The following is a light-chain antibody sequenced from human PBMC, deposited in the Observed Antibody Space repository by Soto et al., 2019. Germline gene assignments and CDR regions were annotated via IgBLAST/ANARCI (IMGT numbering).Light chain of an antibody. Sequence: EIVLTQSPATLSLSPGERVTLSCRASQSVSSCLAWYQQKPGQAPRLLIYDASNRATGIPARFSGSGSGTDFTLTISSLEPEDFAVYYCQQRSNWPPSWTFGQGTKVDIK. J-gene: IGKJ1*01. CDR2: DAS. CDR3: QQRSNWPPSWT. V-gene: IGKV3-11*01. CDR1: QSVSSC.